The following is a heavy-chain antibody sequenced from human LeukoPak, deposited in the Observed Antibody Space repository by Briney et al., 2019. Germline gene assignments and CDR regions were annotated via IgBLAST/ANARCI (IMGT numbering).Heavy chain of an antibody. CDR2: IIPIFGTA. D-gene: IGHD3-22*01. V-gene: IGHV1-69*13. J-gene: IGHJ4*02. CDR3: ARAIEGMYYFDY. CDR1: GGTFSSYA. Sequence: GASVKVSCKASGGTFSSYAISWVRQAPGQGLEWMGGIIPIFGTANYAQKFQGRVTITADESTSTAYMELSSLRSEDTAAYYCARAIEGMYYFDYWGQGTLVTVSS.